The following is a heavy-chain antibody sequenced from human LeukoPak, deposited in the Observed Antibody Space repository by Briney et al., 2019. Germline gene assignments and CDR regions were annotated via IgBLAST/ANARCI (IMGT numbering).Heavy chain of an antibody. CDR1: GGSISSYY. Sequence: SSETLSLTCTVSGGSISSYYWSWIRQPPGKGLEWIGYIYYSGSTNYNPSLKSRVTISVDTSKNQFSLKLSSVTAADTAVYYCARGFVEGDYVGRGALGYYFDYWGQGTLVTVSS. J-gene: IGHJ4*02. D-gene: IGHD4-23*01. CDR3: ARGFVEGDYVGRGALGYYFDY. V-gene: IGHV4-59*12. CDR2: IYYSGST.